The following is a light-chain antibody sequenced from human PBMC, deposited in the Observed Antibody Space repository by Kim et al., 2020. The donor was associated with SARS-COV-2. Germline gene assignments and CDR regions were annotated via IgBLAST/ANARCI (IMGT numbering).Light chain of an antibody. Sequence: STPISCTGTGSDVGGYNYVSWYQQHPGKAPKLMIYDVSNRPSGVSNRFSGSKSGNTASLTISGLQAEDEADYYCSSYTSSSTPWVFGGGTQLTVL. CDR2: DVS. J-gene: IGLJ2*01. V-gene: IGLV2-14*03. CDR1: GSDVGGYNY. CDR3: SSYTSSSTPWV.